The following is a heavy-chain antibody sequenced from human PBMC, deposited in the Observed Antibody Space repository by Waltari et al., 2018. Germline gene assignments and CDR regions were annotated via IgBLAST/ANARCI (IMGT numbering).Heavy chain of an antibody. D-gene: IGHD6-6*01. CDR3: ARSSHGAALDY. Sequence: QVQLQESGPGLVKPSETLSLTCTVSGGSISSYYWSWIRQPPGKGLEWIGYIYYSGSTNYNPSLKSRVTISVDTSKNQFSLKLSSVTAADTAVYYCARSSHGAALDYWGQGTLVTVSS. J-gene: IGHJ4*02. CDR2: IYYSGST. CDR1: GGSISSYY. V-gene: IGHV4-59*01.